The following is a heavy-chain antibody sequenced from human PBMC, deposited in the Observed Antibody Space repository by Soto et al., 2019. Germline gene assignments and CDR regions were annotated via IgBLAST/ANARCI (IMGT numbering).Heavy chain of an antibody. CDR2: IIPIFGTA. V-gene: IGHV1-69*01. Sequence: QVQLVQSGAEVKKPGSSVKVSCKASGGTFSSYAISWVRQAPGQGLEWMGGIIPIFGTANYAQKFQGRVTIAAEESTSTAYRELSSLRAEDTAVYYSGRGGRVWRGYCCVCYCYYGMDVWGQGTTVTVSS. CDR1: GGTFSSYA. CDR3: GRGGRVWRGYCCVCYCYYGMDV. J-gene: IGHJ6*02. D-gene: IGHD3-3*01.